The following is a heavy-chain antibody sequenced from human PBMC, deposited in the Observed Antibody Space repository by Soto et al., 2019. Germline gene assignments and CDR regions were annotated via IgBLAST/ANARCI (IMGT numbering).Heavy chain of an antibody. CDR1: GFTFSSYG. D-gene: IGHD6-13*01. J-gene: IGHJ6*02. CDR3: AKDWGRDSSSWYAPPQYYYYYGMDV. CDR2: ISYDGSNK. V-gene: IGHV3-30*18. Sequence: PGGSLRLSCAASGFTFSSYGMHWVRQAPGKGLEWVAVISYDGSNKYYADSVKGRFTISRDNSKNTLYLQMNSLRAEDTAVYYCAKDWGRDSSSWYAPPQYYYYYGMDVWGQGTTVTVSS.